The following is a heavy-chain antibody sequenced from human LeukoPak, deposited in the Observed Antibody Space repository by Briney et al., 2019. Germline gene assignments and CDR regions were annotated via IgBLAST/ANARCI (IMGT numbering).Heavy chain of an antibody. CDR1: GFTFSNYW. V-gene: IGHV3-7*01. D-gene: IGHD3-10*01. CDR2: IKQDGSEK. Sequence: GGSLRLSCAASGFTFSNYWMTWVRQAPGKGLEWVADIKQDGSEKLYVNSVRGRFTISRDNARNSLFLQMNSLTVEDTAVYYCARAIRGSAVDTGDRWGQGTLVTVSS. CDR3: ARAIRGSAVDTGDR. J-gene: IGHJ4*02.